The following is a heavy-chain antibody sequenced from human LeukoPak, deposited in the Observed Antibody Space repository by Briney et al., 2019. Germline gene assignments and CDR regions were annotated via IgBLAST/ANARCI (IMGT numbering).Heavy chain of an antibody. J-gene: IGHJ4*02. CDR3: VRVSGTVTNFDY. D-gene: IGHD4-17*01. CDR1: GGSISSYY. V-gene: IGHV4-59*01. Sequence: SETLSLTCTISGGSISSYYWSWVRQPPGKGLEWIGYIYYSGSTNYNPSLKSRVTISVDTSKNQFSLKLSSVTAADTAVYYCVRVSGTVTNFDYWGQGTLVTVSS. CDR2: IYYSGST.